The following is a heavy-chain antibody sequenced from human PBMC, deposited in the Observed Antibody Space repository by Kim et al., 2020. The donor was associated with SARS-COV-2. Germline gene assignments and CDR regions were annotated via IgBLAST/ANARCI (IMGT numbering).Heavy chain of an antibody. CDR3: AREHLYCSGGSCYFHDAFDI. V-gene: IGHV3-48*02. D-gene: IGHD2-15*01. Sequence: GGSLRLSCAASGFTFSSYSMNWVRQAPGKGLEWVSYISSSSSTIYYADSVKGRFTISRDNAKNSLYLQMNSLRDEDTAVYYCAREHLYCSGGSCYFHDAFDIWGQGTMVTVSS. CDR1: GFTFSSYS. CDR2: ISSSSSTI. J-gene: IGHJ3*02.